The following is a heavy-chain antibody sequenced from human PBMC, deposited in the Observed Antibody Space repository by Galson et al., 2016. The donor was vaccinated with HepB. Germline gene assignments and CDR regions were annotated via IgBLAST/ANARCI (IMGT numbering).Heavy chain of an antibody. D-gene: IGHD3-22*01. V-gene: IGHV3-30*03. J-gene: IGHJ5*02. CDR3: ARAREAFYRDNSGYWVLDP. Sequence: APGKGLEWVAVLTYDGTNKYYADSVKGRFTISRDNSKNTLYLQLNSLRAEDTAVYYCARAREAFYRDNSGYWVLDPWGQGTLVTVSS. CDR2: LTYDGTNK.